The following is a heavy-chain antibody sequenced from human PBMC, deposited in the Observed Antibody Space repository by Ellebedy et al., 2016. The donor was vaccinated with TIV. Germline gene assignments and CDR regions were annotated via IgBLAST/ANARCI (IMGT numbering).Heavy chain of an antibody. Sequence: GESLKISCAASGFTFSSYSMNWVRQAPGKGLEWVSSISSSSSYIYYADSVKGRFTISRDNAKNSLYLQMNSLRAEDTAVYYCARWVTTGYYYYGMDVWGQGTTVTVSS. CDR3: ARWVTTGYYYYGMDV. V-gene: IGHV3-21*01. D-gene: IGHD4-17*01. CDR2: ISSSSSYI. J-gene: IGHJ6*02. CDR1: GFTFSSYS.